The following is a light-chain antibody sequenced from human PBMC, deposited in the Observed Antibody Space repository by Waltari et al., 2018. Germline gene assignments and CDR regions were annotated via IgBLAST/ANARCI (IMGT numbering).Light chain of an antibody. Sequence: EIVLTQSPATLSLSPGERATLSCRASQRVSSYLAWYQQRPGQAPRLLIYDASNRATGIPARFSCGGSGTDFTLTISSLEPEDFAVYYCQQRSNWPLLTFGGGTKVEIK. V-gene: IGKV3-11*01. CDR2: DAS. CDR3: QQRSNWPLLT. J-gene: IGKJ4*01. CDR1: QRVSSY.